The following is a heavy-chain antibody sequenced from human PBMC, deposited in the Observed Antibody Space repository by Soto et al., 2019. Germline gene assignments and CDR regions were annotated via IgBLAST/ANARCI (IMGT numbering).Heavy chain of an antibody. Sequence: GGSLRLSCAASGFTFSSDSMSWVRQAPGKGLEWVSAISGSGGSTYYADSVKGRFTISRDNSNNALYLQMNSLRAEDTAVYYCAKYKYSPVVRPGYWGQGTQVTVSS. V-gene: IGHV3-23*01. CDR3: AKYKYSPVVRPGY. J-gene: IGHJ4*02. CDR1: GFTFSSDS. D-gene: IGHD2-15*01. CDR2: ISGSGGST.